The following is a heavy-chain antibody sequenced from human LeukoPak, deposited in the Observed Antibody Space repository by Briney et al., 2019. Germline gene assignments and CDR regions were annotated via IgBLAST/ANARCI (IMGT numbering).Heavy chain of an antibody. Sequence: GGSLRLSCAASGFTVSSNYMTWVRQAPGKGLEWVSVIYTSGNTDYADSVKGRFTISRDNSKNTLYLQMNSLRAEDTAVYYCARPFGDYPSATFDYWGQGTLVIVSA. V-gene: IGHV3-66*01. CDR2: IYTSGNT. D-gene: IGHD4-17*01. J-gene: IGHJ4*02. CDR3: ARPFGDYPSATFDY. CDR1: GFTVSSNY.